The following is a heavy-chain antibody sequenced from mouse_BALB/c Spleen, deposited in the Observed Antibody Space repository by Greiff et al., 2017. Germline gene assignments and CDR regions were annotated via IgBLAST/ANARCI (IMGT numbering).Heavy chain of an antibody. CDR1: GFTFSSFG. D-gene: IGHD2-10*02. Sequence: DVQLVESGGGLVQPGGSRKLSCAASGFTFSSFGMHWVRQAPEKGLEWVAYISSGSSTIYYADTVKGRFTISRDNPKNTLFLQMTSLRSEDTAMYYCARRYGNYEAMDYWGQGTSVTVSS. V-gene: IGHV5-17*02. CDR3: ARRYGNYEAMDY. CDR2: ISSGSSTI. J-gene: IGHJ4*01.